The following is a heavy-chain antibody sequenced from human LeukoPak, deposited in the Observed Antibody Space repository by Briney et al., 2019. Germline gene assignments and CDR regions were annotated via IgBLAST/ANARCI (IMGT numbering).Heavy chain of an antibody. CDR3: ARRLAGTEDY. V-gene: IGHV4-61*02. CDR2: IYTSGST. D-gene: IGHD6-13*01. CDR1: GGSISSDSYY. J-gene: IGHJ4*02. Sequence: SQTLSLTCTVSGGSISSDSYYWSWIRQPAGKGLEWIGRIYTSGSTNYNPSLKSRVTISVDTSKNQFSLKLSSVTAADTAVYYCARRLAGTEDYWGQGTLVTVSS.